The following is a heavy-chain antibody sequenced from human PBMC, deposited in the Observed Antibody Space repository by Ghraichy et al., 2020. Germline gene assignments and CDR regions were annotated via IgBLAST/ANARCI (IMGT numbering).Heavy chain of an antibody. CDR3: ARVWFGECLDY. CDR2: IRAYNGNT. CDR1: GYTFTSYG. V-gene: IGHV1-18*01. D-gene: IGHD3-10*01. J-gene: IGHJ4*02. Sequence: ASVKVSCKASGYTFTSYGISWVRQAPGQGIEWMGWIRAYNGNTNYAQKLQGRVTMTTDTSTSTAYMELRSLRSDDTAVYYCARVWFGECLDYWGQGTLVTVSS.